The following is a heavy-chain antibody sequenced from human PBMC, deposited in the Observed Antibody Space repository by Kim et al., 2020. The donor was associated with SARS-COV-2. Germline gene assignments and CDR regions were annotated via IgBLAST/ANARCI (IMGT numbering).Heavy chain of an antibody. CDR1: GFTFSSYS. D-gene: IGHD6-13*01. Sequence: GGSLRLSCAASGFTFSSYSMNWVRQAPGKGLEWVSYISSSSSTIYYADSVKGRFTISRDNAKNSLYLQMNSLRDEDTAVYYCARSYSSSWYDPHFDYWGQGTLVTVSS. J-gene: IGHJ4*02. CDR2: ISSSSSTI. V-gene: IGHV3-48*02. CDR3: ARSYSSSWYDPHFDY.